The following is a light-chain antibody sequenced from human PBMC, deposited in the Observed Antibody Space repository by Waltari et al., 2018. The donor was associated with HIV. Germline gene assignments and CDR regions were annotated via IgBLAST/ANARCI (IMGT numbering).Light chain of an antibody. Sequence: QSALTQPASGSGSPGQSITISCTGTSSDVGAYNYFSWYQLYPGKAPKVMIFEVNNRPSGVSDRFSGSKSGNTASLTISGLQVEDEAVYFCSSFGRGNTVLFGGGTKVTVL. CDR2: EVN. V-gene: IGLV2-14*01. CDR1: SSDVGAYNY. J-gene: IGLJ2*01. CDR3: SSFGRGNTVL.